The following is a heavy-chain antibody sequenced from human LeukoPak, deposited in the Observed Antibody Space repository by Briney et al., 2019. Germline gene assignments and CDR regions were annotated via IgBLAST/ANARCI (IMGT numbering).Heavy chain of an antibody. CDR2: ISAYNGNT. V-gene: IGHV1-18*01. CDR1: GYTFTSYG. Sequence: ASVKVSCKASGYTFTSYGISWVRQAPGQGLEWMGWISAYNGNTNYAQKLQGRVTMTTDTSTSTAYMELRSLRSDDTAVYYCARDPWAYSSGARGFDPWGQGTLVTVSS. CDR3: ARDPWAYSSGARGFDP. J-gene: IGHJ5*02. D-gene: IGHD6-19*01.